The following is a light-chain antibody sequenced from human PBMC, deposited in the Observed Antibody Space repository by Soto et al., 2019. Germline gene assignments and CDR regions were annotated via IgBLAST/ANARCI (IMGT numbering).Light chain of an antibody. CDR3: QKRNKLPPLT. CDR1: ESISSY. V-gene: IGKV3-11*01. CDR2: DAS. Sequence: EVVLTQSPATLSLSPGDRATLSCRASESISSYLAWYYQKPGHAPRLLIYDASNRAAGIPARFRGSGSGTDITLTISRLEPEVFGIYYCQKRNKLPPLTFGGGTNVESK. J-gene: IGKJ4*01.